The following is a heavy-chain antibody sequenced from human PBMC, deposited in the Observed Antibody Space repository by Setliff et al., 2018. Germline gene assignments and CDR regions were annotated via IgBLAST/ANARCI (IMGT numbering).Heavy chain of an antibody. D-gene: IGHD1-1*01. CDR2: ISHTGST. J-gene: IGHJ6*03. CDR1: GMSFSEHY. CDR3: ARVVPTARRGRLYYYYMDV. V-gene: IGHV4-34*01. Sequence: PSETLSLTCAVDGMSFSEHYRAWIRQSPGKGLEWIGEISHTGSTNYNPSLKSRVTISINTSKKQFSLMMNSVTAADTGVYFCARVVPTARRGRLYYYYMDVWDKGATVTVSS.